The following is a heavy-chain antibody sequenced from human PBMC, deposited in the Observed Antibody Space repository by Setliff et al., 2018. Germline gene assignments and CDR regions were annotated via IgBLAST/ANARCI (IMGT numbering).Heavy chain of an antibody. V-gene: IGHV5-51*01. CDR3: ARHPYYYGSGTYLDNNNRWFDP. Sequence: PGESLKISCKGSGYSFSTCWIGWVRQMPGKGLEWTGIIYPGDSINRYSPSFQGQVTISVDKSINTSYLQWSSLRASDTAIYYCARHPYYYGSGTYLDNNNRWFDPWGQGTLVTVSS. CDR1: GYSFSTCW. J-gene: IGHJ5*02. D-gene: IGHD3-10*01. CDR2: IYPGDSIN.